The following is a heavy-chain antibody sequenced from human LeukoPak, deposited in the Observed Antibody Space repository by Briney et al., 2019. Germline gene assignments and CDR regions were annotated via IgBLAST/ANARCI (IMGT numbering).Heavy chain of an antibody. J-gene: IGHJ4*02. CDR1: GFTFSSYS. CDR3: AKDTYSSGSYNFDY. Sequence: GGSLRLSCAASGFTFSSYSMNWVRQAPGKRLEWVSSISSSSSYIYYADSVKGRFTISRDNAKNSLYLQMNSLRAEDTAVYYCAKDTYSSGSYNFDYWGQGTLVTVSS. CDR2: ISSSSSYI. D-gene: IGHD3-10*01. V-gene: IGHV3-21*01.